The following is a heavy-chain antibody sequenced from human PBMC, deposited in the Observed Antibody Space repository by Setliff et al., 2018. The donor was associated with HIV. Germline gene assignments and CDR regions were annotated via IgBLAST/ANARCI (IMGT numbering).Heavy chain of an antibody. CDR3: ARAPSIAARPLDYYYMDV. Sequence: ASVKVSCKASGYTFTSDYIHWVRQAPGQGLEWMGIINPAGNPTSYAQKFQGRLTMTRDTSTNTVYMELSSLRSEDTAVYYCARAPSIAARPLDYYYMDVWGKGTTVTVSS. J-gene: IGHJ6*03. CDR2: INPAGNPT. CDR1: GYTFTSDY. V-gene: IGHV1-46*01. D-gene: IGHD6-6*01.